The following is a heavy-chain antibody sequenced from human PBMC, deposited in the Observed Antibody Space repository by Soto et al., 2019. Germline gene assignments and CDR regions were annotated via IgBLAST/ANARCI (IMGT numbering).Heavy chain of an antibody. J-gene: IGHJ4*02. D-gene: IGHD2-8*01. CDR3: ARHEGNGNVWPLDY. V-gene: IGHV4-39*01. Sequence: QVQLLESGPGLVKPSETLSLTCTVSGDSIGTTHSYWAWIRQSPGKGLEWIGNIHYSGSTYYMPSLRSRVTLSVDTSKNQFSLRLTSVTAEDTAVYYCARHEGNGNVWPLDYWVQGILVTVSS. CDR2: IHYSGST. CDR1: GDSIGTTHSY.